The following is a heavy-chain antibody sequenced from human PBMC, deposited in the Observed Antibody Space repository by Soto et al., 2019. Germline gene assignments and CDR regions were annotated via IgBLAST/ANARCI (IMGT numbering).Heavy chain of an antibody. D-gene: IGHD3-10*01. CDR1: GGSFSGYY. CDR3: AREQIISPLWFGELLPYYYYGMDV. J-gene: IGHJ6*02. CDR2: IYYSGGT. V-gene: IGHV4-34*01. Sequence: SETMSLTCAVYGGSFSGYYCSWIRQPPGKGLEWIGSIYYSGGTYYNPSLKSRVTISVDTSKNQVSLKLSSVTAADTAVYYCAREQIISPLWFGELLPYYYYGMDVWGQGTTVTVSS.